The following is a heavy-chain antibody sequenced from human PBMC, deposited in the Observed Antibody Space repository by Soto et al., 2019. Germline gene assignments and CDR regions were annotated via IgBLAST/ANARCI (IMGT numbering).Heavy chain of an antibody. V-gene: IGHV3-30*18. CDR3: AKEGASSSESYYYYYGMDV. Sequence: LSLSFAASGFTFSSDGMHWVLQAPGTGLEWVAVISYDGSNKYYADSVKGRFTISRDNSKNTLYLQMNSLRAEDTAVYYCAKEGASSSESYYYYYGMDVWGQGTTVTVSS. J-gene: IGHJ6*02. CDR2: ISYDGSNK. CDR1: GFTFSSDG. D-gene: IGHD6-6*01.